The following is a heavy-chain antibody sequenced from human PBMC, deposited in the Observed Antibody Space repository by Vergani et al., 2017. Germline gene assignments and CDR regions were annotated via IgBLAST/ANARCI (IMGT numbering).Heavy chain of an antibody. J-gene: IGHJ4*02. CDR2: IIPILGIA. CDR1: GGTFSSST. V-gene: IGHV1-69*02. D-gene: IGHD5-18*01. Sequence: QVQLVQSGAEVKKPGSSVKVSCKASGGTFSSSTISWVRQAPGQGLEWMGRIIPILGIANYAQKFQGRVTITADKSTSTAYMELSSLRSEDTAVYYCASAGNRRYSYGWDYWGQGTLVTVSS. CDR3: ASAGNRRYSYGWDY.